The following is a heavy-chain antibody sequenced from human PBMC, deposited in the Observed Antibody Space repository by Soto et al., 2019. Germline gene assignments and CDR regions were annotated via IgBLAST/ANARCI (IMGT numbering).Heavy chain of an antibody. V-gene: IGHV4-34*01. D-gene: IGHD3-10*01. CDR3: ARALFSPSLVRGRSSDFDY. CDR1: GGSFSGYY. Sequence: KPSETLSLTCAVYGGSFSGYYWSWIRQPPGKGLEWIGEINHSGSTNYNPSLKSRVTISVDTSKNQFSLKLSSVTAADTAVYYCARALFSPSLVRGRSSDFDYWGQGTLVTVSS. J-gene: IGHJ4*02. CDR2: INHSGST.